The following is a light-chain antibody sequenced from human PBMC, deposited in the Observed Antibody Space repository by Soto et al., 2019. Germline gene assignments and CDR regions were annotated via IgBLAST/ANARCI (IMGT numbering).Light chain of an antibody. V-gene: IGLV1-40*01. CDR3: QSYDSSLSGPV. J-gene: IGLJ2*01. CDR1: SSNIGAGYD. CDR2: GNS. Sequence: QSVLTQPPSVSGAPGQRVTISCTGSSSNIGAGYDVHWYQQLPGTAPKLLISGNSNRPSGVPDRISGSKSGTSASLAITGLQAEDEADYYCQSYDSSLSGPVFGGGTKVTVL.